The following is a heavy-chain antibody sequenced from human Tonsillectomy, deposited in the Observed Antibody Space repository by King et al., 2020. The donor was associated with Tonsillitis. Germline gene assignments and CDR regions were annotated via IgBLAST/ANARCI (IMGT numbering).Heavy chain of an antibody. J-gene: IGHJ6*02. D-gene: IGHD6-19*01. CDR3: AKDLTAGQQWLVVYYYYGMDV. CDR2: ISYDGSNK. V-gene: IGHV3-30*18. CDR1: GFTFSSYG. Sequence: VQLVESGGGVVQPGRSLRLSCAASGFTFSSYGMHWVRQAPGKGLEWVAVISYDGSNKYYADSVKGRFTISRDNSKNTLYLQMSSLRAEDTAVYYCAKDLTAGQQWLVVYYYYGMDVWGQGTTVTVSS.